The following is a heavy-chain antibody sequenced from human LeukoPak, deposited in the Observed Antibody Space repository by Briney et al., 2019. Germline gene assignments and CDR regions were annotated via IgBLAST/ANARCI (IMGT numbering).Heavy chain of an antibody. Sequence: GGSLRLSCAASGFTFSSYSMNCVRQAARKGLEWVSSISSSSSYIYYADSVKGRFTISRDNAKNSLYLQINSLRAEDTAVYYCARDFMIAAVFDYWGQGTLVTVSS. J-gene: IGHJ4*02. CDR2: ISSSSSYI. V-gene: IGHV3-21*01. CDR1: GFTFSSYS. CDR3: ARDFMIAAVFDY. D-gene: IGHD6-13*01.